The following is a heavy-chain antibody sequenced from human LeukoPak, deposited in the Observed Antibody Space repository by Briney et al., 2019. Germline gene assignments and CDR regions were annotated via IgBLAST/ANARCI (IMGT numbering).Heavy chain of an antibody. Sequence: GGSLRLSCAASRFTFSSYNMNWVRQAPGKGLEWVSSISSSRSYIYYADSVKDRFTFSRDNAKNSLYLQMNSLRAEDTAVYYCARDEYYYGMDVWGQGTTVTVSS. V-gene: IGHV3-21*01. CDR3: ARDEYYYGMDV. J-gene: IGHJ6*02. CDR1: RFTFSSYN. CDR2: ISSSRSYI.